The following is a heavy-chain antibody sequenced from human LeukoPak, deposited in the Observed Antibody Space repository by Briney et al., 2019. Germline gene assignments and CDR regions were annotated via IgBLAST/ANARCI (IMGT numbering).Heavy chain of an antibody. CDR2: IYTSGST. Sequence: PSETLSLTCTVSGGSISSYYWSWIRQPAGKGLEWIGRIYTSGSTNYNPSLKSRVTMSVDTSKNQFSPKLSSVTAADTAVYYCAREVPYYDFWSGYYSFDYWGQGTLVTVSS. CDR1: GGSISSYY. V-gene: IGHV4-4*07. D-gene: IGHD3-3*01. CDR3: AREVPYYDFWSGYYSFDY. J-gene: IGHJ4*02.